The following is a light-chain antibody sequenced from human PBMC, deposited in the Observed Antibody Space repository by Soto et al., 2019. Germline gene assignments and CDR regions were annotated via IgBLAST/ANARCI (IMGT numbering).Light chain of an antibody. Sequence: QSALTQPASVSGSPGQSITISCTGTSSDIGGYNYVSWYQQLPGKVPKLIIYDVSNRPSGVSDRFSGSKSGNAASPTISGLQAEDEADYYCSSYTSTSTLYVFGTGTKLTVL. V-gene: IGLV2-14*03. CDR3: SSYTSTSTLYV. CDR1: SSDIGGYNY. CDR2: DVS. J-gene: IGLJ1*01.